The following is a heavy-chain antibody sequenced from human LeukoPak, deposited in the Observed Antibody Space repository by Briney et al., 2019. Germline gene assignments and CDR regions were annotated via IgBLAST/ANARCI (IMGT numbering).Heavy chain of an antibody. D-gene: IGHD4-17*01. Sequence: ASVKVSCKASGYTFTSYDINWVRQATGQGLEWMGWMNPNSGNTGYAQKFQGRVTMTRNTSISTAYMELSSLRSEDTAVYYCARGGADYGDSEPPFDPWGQGTLVTVSS. CDR1: GYTFTSYD. V-gene: IGHV1-8*01. J-gene: IGHJ5*02. CDR2: MNPNSGNT. CDR3: ARGGADYGDSEPPFDP.